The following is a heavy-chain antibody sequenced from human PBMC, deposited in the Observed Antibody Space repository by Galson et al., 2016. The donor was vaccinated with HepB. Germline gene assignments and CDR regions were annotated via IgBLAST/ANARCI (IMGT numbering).Heavy chain of an antibody. J-gene: IGHJ4*02. V-gene: IGHV1-18*04. CDR3: ARDVQFRFDY. CDR1: GYRFFTYG. Sequence: SVKVSCKASGYRFFTYGISWVRQAPRQGLEWLGWISANSGNTIYAQKFQDRVTMTRDTSASTVYMDLRSLRSDGTAVYYCARDVQFRFDYWGQGTLVTVSS. CDR2: ISANSGNT. D-gene: IGHD4-11*01.